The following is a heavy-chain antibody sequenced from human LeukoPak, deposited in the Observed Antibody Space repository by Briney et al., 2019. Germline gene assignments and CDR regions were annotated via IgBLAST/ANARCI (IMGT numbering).Heavy chain of an antibody. D-gene: IGHD1-14*01. J-gene: IGHJ3*02. CDR3: ARLSGAFDI. V-gene: IGHV4-59*08. CDR1: GGSISSYY. Sequence: PSETLSLTCAVSGGSISSYYWSWIRQPPEKGLEWLGYFHYTGSTNYNPSLKSRVTMSVDTSKNQFSLKLTSVTAADTAVYYCARLSGAFDIWGQGTMVTVSS. CDR2: FHYTGST.